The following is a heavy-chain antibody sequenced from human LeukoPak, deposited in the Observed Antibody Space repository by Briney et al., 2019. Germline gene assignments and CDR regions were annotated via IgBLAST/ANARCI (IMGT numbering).Heavy chain of an antibody. V-gene: IGHV1-18*01. D-gene: IGHD2-15*01. CDR2: ISAYNGNT. J-gene: IGHJ6*03. CDR3: ARDTPYGYCSGGSCYGYYYYYYMDV. CDR1: GYTFTSYG. Sequence: ASVKVSCKASGYTFTSYGISWVRQAPGQGLEWMGWISAYNGNTNYAQKLQGRVTMTTDTSTSTAYMELRSLRSDDTAVYYCARDTPYGYCSGGSCYGYYYYYYMDVWGKGTTVTVSS.